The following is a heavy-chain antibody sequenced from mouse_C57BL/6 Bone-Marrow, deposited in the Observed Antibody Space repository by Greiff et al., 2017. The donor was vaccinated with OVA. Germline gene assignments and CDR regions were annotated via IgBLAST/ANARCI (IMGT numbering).Heavy chain of an antibody. J-gene: IGHJ1*03. CDR1: GYSITSGYY. CDR2: ISYDGSN. V-gene: IGHV3-6*01. CDR3: ARPWYFDV. Sequence: DVKLVESGPGLVKPSQSLSLTCSVTGYSITSGYYWNWIRQFPGNKLEWMGYISYDGSNNSKPSLKNRIPITRAPSKNQFFLKLMSVTTDDTATYSCARPWYFDVWGTGTTVTVSS.